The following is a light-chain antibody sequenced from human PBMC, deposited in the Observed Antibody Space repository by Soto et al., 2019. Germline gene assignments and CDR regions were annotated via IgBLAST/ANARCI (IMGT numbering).Light chain of an antibody. CDR1: QSVSSNY. J-gene: IGKJ1*01. V-gene: IGKV3-20*01. Sequence: EIVLTQSPGTLSLSPGERATLSCRASQSVSSNYLAWYQQKPGQAPRLLIYGASSRATGVPDRFTGSGSGTDFTLTISRLEPEEFAVYYCQHYGDSPRSFGQGTKVEI. CDR3: QHYGDSPRS. CDR2: GAS.